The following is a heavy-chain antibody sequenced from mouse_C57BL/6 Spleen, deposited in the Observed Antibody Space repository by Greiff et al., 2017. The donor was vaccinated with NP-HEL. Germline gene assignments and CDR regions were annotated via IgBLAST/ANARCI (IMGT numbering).Heavy chain of an antibody. CDR1: GYTFTDYN. J-gene: IGHJ3*01. CDR2: INPNNGGT. Sequence: EVQLVESGPELVKPGASVKMSCKASGYTFTDYNMHWVKQSHGKSLEWIGYINPNNGGTSYNQKFKGKATLTVNKSSSTAYMELRSLTSEDSAVYYCARGGWLAWFAYWGQGTLVTVSA. V-gene: IGHV1-22*01. D-gene: IGHD2-3*01. CDR3: ARGGWLAWFAY.